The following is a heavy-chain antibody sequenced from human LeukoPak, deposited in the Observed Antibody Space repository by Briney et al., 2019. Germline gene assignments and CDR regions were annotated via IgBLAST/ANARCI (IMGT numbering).Heavy chain of an antibody. Sequence: GGSLRLSCAASGFTFSSYGMSWVRQAPGKGLEWVSAISGSGGSTYYADSVKGRFTISRDNSKNTLYLQMNSLRAEDTAVYYCAKGDGYCSGGSCHDAFDIWGQGTMVTVSS. D-gene: IGHD2-15*01. CDR1: GFTFSSYG. V-gene: IGHV3-23*01. J-gene: IGHJ3*02. CDR3: AKGDGYCSGGSCHDAFDI. CDR2: ISGSGGST.